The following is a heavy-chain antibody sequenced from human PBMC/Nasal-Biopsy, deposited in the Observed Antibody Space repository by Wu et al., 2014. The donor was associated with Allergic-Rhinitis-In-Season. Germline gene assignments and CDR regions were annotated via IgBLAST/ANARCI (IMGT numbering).Heavy chain of an antibody. CDR2: IFTSGRT. V-gene: IGHV4-61*02. Sequence: TLSLTCTVEGGPMRSVTQYWTWIRQPAVKGLEWIGRIFTSGRTRYNPSLRSRVTISLDTSRNMFSLQLSSVTAADTAIYYCARERVGVGRPSYHYYGLDVWGHGTTVTVSS. CDR1: GGPMRSVTQY. D-gene: IGHD1-26*01. J-gene: IGHJ6*02. CDR3: ARERVGVGRPSYHYYGLDV.